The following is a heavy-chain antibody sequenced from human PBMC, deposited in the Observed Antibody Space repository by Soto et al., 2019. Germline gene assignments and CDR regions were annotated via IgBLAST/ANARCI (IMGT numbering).Heavy chain of an antibody. D-gene: IGHD3-10*01. CDR1: GVTFSSYS. CDR3: AKKVNSGSGSQFFDY. Sequence: GGSLRLSCAASGVTFSSYSMIWVRQAPGKGLEWVSGFRSGGDDDTTYYADSVRGRFTISRDNSKNTLSLQMNSLRAEDTAIYYCAKKVNSGSGSQFFDYWGQGTLVTVSS. V-gene: IGHV3-23*01. CDR2: FRSGGDDDTT. J-gene: IGHJ4*02.